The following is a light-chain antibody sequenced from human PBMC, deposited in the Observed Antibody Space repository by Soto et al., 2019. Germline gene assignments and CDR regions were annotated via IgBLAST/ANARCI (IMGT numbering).Light chain of an antibody. Sequence: DIQMTQSPSTLSGSVGDRVTITCRASQTISSWLAWYQQKPGKAPKLLIYKASTLKSGVPSRFSGSGSGTEFTLTISSLQPDDVATYYCQHHHNLPHFGQGTKVDI. V-gene: IGKV1-5*03. CDR2: KAS. J-gene: IGKJ1*01. CDR1: QTISSW. CDR3: QHHHNLPH.